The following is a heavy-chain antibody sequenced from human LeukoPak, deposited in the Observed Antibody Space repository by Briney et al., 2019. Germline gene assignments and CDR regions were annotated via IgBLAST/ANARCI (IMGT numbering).Heavy chain of an antibody. V-gene: IGHV3-30-3*01. CDR3: ARGDYSNYGGAFDI. CDR1: GFTFSSYA. D-gene: IGHD4-11*01. Sequence: SGRSLRLSCAASGFTFSSYAMHWVRQAPGKGLEWVAVISYDGSNRYYADSVKGRFTISRDNSKNTLYLQMNSLRAEDTAVYYCARGDYSNYGGAFDIWGQGTMVTVSS. CDR2: ISYDGSNR. J-gene: IGHJ3*02.